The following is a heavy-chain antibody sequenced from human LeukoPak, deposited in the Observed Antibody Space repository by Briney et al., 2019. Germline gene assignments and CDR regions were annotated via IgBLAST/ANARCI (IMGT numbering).Heavy chain of an antibody. D-gene: IGHD1-1*01. CDR3: ATGPQPSGGFDP. CDR2: IYYSGST. V-gene: IGHV4-39*07. J-gene: IGHJ5*02. CDR1: GGSISSYY. Sequence: LETLSLTCTVSGGSISSYYWGWIRQPPGKGLEWIGSIYYSGSTYYNPSLKSRVTISVDTSKNQFSLKLSSVTAADTAVYYCATGPQPSGGFDPWGQGTLVTVSS.